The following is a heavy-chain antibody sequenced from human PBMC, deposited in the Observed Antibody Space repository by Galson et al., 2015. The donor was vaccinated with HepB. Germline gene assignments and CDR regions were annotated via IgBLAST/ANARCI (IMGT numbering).Heavy chain of an antibody. D-gene: IGHD6-19*01. CDR1: GYTFTGYY. CDR3: ARDIIAVAGKGY. V-gene: IGHV1-2*06. Sequence: SGYTFTGYYMHWVRQAPGQGLEWMGRINPNSGGTNYAQKFQGRVTMTRDTSISTAYMELSRLRSDDTAVYYCARDIIAVAGKGYWGQGTLVTVSS. J-gene: IGHJ4*02. CDR2: INPNSGGT.